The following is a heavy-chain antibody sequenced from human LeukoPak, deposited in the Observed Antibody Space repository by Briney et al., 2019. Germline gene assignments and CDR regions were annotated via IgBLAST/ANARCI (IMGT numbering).Heavy chain of an antibody. Sequence: ASVKVSCKASGGTFSSYAISWVRQAPRQGLEWMGGIIPIFGTANYAQKFQGRVTITTDESTSTAYMELSSLRSEDTAVYYYARDATGTPASYWGQGTLVTVSS. CDR1: GGTFSSYA. J-gene: IGHJ4*02. CDR3: ARDATGTPASY. D-gene: IGHD1-1*01. CDR2: IIPIFGTA. V-gene: IGHV1-69*05.